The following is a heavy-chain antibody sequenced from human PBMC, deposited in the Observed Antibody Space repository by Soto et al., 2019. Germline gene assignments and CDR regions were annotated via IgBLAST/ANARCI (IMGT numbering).Heavy chain of an antibody. CDR3: ARDNWNSY. CDR2: IDNDGSAT. D-gene: IGHD1-1*01. V-gene: IGHV3-74*01. J-gene: IGHJ4*01. Sequence: EVQLVESGGGLVQPGGSLRLSCVASGFTFNIYWMHWVRQAPGKGLEWVSRIDNDGSATTYADSVKGRFTISRDNAKNTLFLQMNTLRVDDTAVYYCARDNWNSYWGHGTLVTVSS. CDR1: GFTFNIYW.